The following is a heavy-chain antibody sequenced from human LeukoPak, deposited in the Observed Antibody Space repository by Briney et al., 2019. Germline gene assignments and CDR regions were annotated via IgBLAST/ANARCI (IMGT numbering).Heavy chain of an antibody. CDR1: GFTFTSSA. V-gene: IGHV1-58*02. J-gene: IGHJ4*02. CDR3: AADRYYYDSRPTGDY. CDR2: IVVGSGNT. D-gene: IGHD3-22*01. Sequence: GASVKVSCKASGFTFTSSAMQWVRQARGQRLEWIGWIVVGSGNTNYAQKFQERVTITRDMSTSTAYMELSSLRSEDTAVYYCAADRYYYDSRPTGDYWGQGTLVTVSS.